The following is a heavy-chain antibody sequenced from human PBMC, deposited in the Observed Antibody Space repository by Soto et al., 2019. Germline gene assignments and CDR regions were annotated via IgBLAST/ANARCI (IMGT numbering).Heavy chain of an antibody. CDR1: GGTFSSYA. CDR3: ARTSQGYSGYDCAFDI. CDR2: IIPIFGTA. D-gene: IGHD5-12*01. J-gene: IGHJ3*02. Sequence: SVKVSCKASGGTFSSYAISWVRQAPGQGLEWMGGIIPIFGTANYAQKFQGRVTITADKSTSTAYMELSSLRSEDTAVYYCARTSQGYSGYDCAFDIWGQGTLVTVSS. V-gene: IGHV1-69*06.